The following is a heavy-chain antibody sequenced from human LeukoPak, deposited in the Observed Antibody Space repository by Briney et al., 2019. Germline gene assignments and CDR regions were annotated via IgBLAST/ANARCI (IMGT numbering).Heavy chain of an antibody. CDR2: VNPGGSVQ. D-gene: IGHD2-15*01. J-gene: IGHJ1*01. CDR3: ATTFPYCSEDNCAL. CDR1: GVAIGSSW. V-gene: IGHV3-7*01. Sequence: GGSLRLSCIASGVAIGSSWMSWVRQSPGKRLEWVANVNPGGSVQNYVDSVTGRFAISRDNAKNSLYLQMNNLRADDTAVYYCATTFPYCSEDNCALGGQGTLVTVSS.